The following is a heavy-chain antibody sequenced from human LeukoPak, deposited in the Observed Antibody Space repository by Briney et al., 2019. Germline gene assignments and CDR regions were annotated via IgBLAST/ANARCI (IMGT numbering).Heavy chain of an antibody. CDR1: GFTFDDYA. Sequence: PGESLRLSCAASGFTFDDYAMHWVRQAPGKGLEWVSLISWDGGSTYYADSVKGRFTISRDNSKNSLYLQMNSLRAEDTALYYCAKDSSGSYHGPFDYWGQGTLVTVSS. J-gene: IGHJ4*02. D-gene: IGHD1-26*01. V-gene: IGHV3-43D*03. CDR2: ISWDGGST. CDR3: AKDSSGSYHGPFDY.